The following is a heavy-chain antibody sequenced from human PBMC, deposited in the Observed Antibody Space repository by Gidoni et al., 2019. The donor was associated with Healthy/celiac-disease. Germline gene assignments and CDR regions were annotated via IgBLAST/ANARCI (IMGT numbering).Heavy chain of an antibody. V-gene: IGHV4-39*01. CDR2: IYYSGST. D-gene: IGHD6-13*01. Sequence: QLQLQESGPGLVKPSETLSLTCTVSGGSISSSSYYWGWIRQPPGKGLEWIGSIYYSGSTYYNPSLKSRVTISVDTSKNQFSLKLSSVTAADTAVYYCARHSSSWYLAGFDYWGQGTLVTVSS. CDR3: ARHSSSWYLAGFDY. J-gene: IGHJ4*02. CDR1: GGSISSSSYY.